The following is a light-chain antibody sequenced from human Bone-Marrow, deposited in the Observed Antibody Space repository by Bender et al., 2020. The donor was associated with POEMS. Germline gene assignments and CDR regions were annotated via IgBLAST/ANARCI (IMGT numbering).Light chain of an antibody. CDR2: RNY. V-gene: IGLV1-47*01. Sequence: QSVLTQPPSASGTPGQRVTISCSGSSSNIENYYVSWYQQLPGTAPKLLIYRNYQRPSGVPDRFSGSRSGTLASLAISGLQSEDEADYYCAVWDDSLNGWVFGGGTKLTVL. CDR3: AVWDDSLNGWV. CDR1: SSNIENYY. J-gene: IGLJ3*02.